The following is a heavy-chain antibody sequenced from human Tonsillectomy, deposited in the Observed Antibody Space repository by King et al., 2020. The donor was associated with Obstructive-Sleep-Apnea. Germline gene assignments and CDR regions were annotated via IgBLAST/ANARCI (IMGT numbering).Heavy chain of an antibody. CDR2: IYYSGST. J-gene: IGHJ4*02. Sequence: VPLQESGPGLVKPSETLSLTCNVSGGSITSYYWSWIRQPPGKRLEWIGHIYYSGSTDYNPSLKSRVTISVDTSKNQISLKVKSVTAADTAVYYCATSAPGSWGQGTLVTVSS. CDR1: GGSITSYY. CDR3: ATSAPGS. D-gene: IGHD3-10*01. V-gene: IGHV4-59*08.